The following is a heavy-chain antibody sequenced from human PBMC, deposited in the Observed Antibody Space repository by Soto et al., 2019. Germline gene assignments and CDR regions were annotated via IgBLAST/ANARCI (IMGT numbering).Heavy chain of an antibody. CDR1: GYTFSNYD. CDR3: AKVSRKGSAIDFDY. J-gene: IGHJ4*02. D-gene: IGHD3-10*01. Sequence: QVQLVQSGAELKKPGASVKVSCKASGYTFSNYDMNWVRQATGQGPEWIGWVNPNNGDTGYAQKSQGRVTLTTDISTPTAYMELTSLRSEDTAIYYCAKVSRKGSAIDFDYWGQGPLITVSS. CDR2: VNPNNGDT. V-gene: IGHV1-8*01.